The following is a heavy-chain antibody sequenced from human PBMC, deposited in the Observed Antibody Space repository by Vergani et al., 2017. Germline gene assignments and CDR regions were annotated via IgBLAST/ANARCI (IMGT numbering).Heavy chain of an antibody. V-gene: IGHV4-59*01. Sequence: QVQLQESGPGLVKPSETLSLTCTVPGGSISSYYWSWIRQPPGTGLEWIGYIYYSGSTNYNPSLKRRVTISVDTSKNQFSLKLSSVTAADAAVYYCARNPYCGGNCYSDAFDIWGQGTMVTVSS. CDR1: GGSISSYY. CDR3: ARNPYCGGNCYSDAFDI. CDR2: IYYSGST. J-gene: IGHJ3*02. D-gene: IGHD2-21*02.